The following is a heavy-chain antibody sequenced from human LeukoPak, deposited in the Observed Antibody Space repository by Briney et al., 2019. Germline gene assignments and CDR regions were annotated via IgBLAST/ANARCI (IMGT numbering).Heavy chain of an antibody. V-gene: IGHV4-4*07. CDR1: GGSISSYY. D-gene: IGHD3-3*02. CDR2: IYTSGST. Sequence: SETLSLTCTVSGGSISSYYWSWIRQPAGRGLEWIGRIYTSGSTNYNPTLKSRVTMSVDTSKNQFSLKLSSVTAADTAVYYCARDPNAISNWFDPWGQGTLVTVSS. CDR3: ARDPNAISNWFDP. J-gene: IGHJ5*02.